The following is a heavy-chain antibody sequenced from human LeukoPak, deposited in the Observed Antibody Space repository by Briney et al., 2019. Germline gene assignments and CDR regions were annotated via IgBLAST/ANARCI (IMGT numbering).Heavy chain of an antibody. CDR2: VYHTGST. CDR3: ARDRIGGRFDP. D-gene: IGHD4-23*01. CDR1: GGSINNYY. V-gene: IGHV4-59*01. J-gene: IGHJ5*02. Sequence: SETLSLTYTVSGGSINNYYWSWIRQPPGKGLEWIGYVYHTGSTNDNPSLKSRVTMSVDRSRNQFSLKMTSVTAADTAVYYCARDRIGGRFDPWGQGTLVTVSS.